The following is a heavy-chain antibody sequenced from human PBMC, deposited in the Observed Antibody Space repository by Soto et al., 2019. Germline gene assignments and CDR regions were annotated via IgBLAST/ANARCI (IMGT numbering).Heavy chain of an antibody. Sequence: QVQLQESGPGLVNASGTLSLTCGVSGGSISTNNWWCLGRQPPGQGLGWSAEDYHSGSTNYNPSLKRRLTISVDKSKNQFSLRLTSVTAADSAVYYCARAKLCNTLSCPNSFDTWGQGTLVTVCS. D-gene: IGHD2-2*01. J-gene: IGHJ4*02. V-gene: IGHV4-4*02. CDR2: DYHSGST. CDR3: ARAKLCNTLSCPNSFDT. CDR1: GGSISTNNW.